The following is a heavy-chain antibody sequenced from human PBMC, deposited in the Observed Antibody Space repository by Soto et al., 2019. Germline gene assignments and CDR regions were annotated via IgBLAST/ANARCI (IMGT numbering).Heavy chain of an antibody. CDR1: GGSISSYY. V-gene: IGHV4-59*01. CDR3: ARTILYYDILTGYHDY. J-gene: IGHJ4*02. D-gene: IGHD3-9*01. Sequence: QVQLQESGPGLVKPSETLSLTCTVSGGSISSYYWSWIRQPPGKGLEWIGYIYYSGSTNYNPSLQSRVTISVDTSKNQFSLKLSSVTAADTAVYYCARTILYYDILTGYHDYWGQGTLVTVSS. CDR2: IYYSGST.